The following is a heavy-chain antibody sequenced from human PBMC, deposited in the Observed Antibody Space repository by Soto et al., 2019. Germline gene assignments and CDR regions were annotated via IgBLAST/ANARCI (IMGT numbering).Heavy chain of an antibody. CDR1: GGSISSYY. D-gene: IGHD4-17*01. CDR2: IYYSGST. CDR3: ARGGVYGDYPWYFDL. Sequence: SETLSLACTVSGGSISSYYWSWIRQPPGKGLEWIGYIYYSGSTNYNPSLKSRVTISVDTSKNQFSLKLSSVTAADTAVYYCARGGVYGDYPWYFDLWGHGTLVTVSS. V-gene: IGHV4-59*01. J-gene: IGHJ2*01.